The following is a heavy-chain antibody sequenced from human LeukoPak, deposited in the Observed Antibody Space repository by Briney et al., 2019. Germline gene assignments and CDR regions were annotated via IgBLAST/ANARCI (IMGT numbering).Heavy chain of an antibody. Sequence: GGSLRLSCAASGFTFSNYEMNWVRQAPGKGLGWISYIRSGGNTRYYADSVKGRFTISRDDAKNSLYLQLNSLRAEDTAVYYCARHYDSSGSHMDYWGQGTLVTVSS. CDR2: IRSGGNTR. CDR1: GFTFSNYE. CDR3: ARHYDSSGSHMDY. J-gene: IGHJ4*02. V-gene: IGHV3-48*03. D-gene: IGHD3-22*01.